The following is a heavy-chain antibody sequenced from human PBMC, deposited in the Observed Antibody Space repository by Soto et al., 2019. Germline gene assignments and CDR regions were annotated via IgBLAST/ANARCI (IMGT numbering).Heavy chain of an antibody. CDR1: GGSISSYY. Sequence: SETLSLTCTVSGGSISSYYWSWIRQPPGKGLEWIGYIYYSGSTNYNPSLKSRVTISVDTSKNQSSLKLSSVTAADTAVYYCARGGLLGDFWSGYFSPYDYWGQGTLVTVSS. J-gene: IGHJ4*02. CDR3: ARGGLLGDFWSGYFSPYDY. CDR2: IYYSGST. D-gene: IGHD3-3*01. V-gene: IGHV4-59*08.